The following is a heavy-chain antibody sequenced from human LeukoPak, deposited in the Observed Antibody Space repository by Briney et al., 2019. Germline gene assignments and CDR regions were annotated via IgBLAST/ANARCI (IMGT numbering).Heavy chain of an antibody. J-gene: IGHJ4*02. D-gene: IGHD4-17*01. CDR1: GGSISSYY. V-gene: IGHV4-4*07. Sequence: PSETLSFTCTVSGGSISSYYWSWIRQPAGKGLEWIGRIYTSGSTNYNPSLKSRVTMSVDTSKNQLTLKLSSVTAADTAVYYCASTSLDDYGDYGPNWGQGTLVTVSS. CDR2: IYTSGST. CDR3: ASTSLDDYGDYGPN.